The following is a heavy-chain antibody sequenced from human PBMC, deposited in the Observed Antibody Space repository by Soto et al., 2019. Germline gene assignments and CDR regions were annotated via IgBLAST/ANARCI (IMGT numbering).Heavy chain of an antibody. CDR1: GGSITSYY. J-gene: IGHJ6*03. V-gene: IGHV4-59*01. CDR2: IYNSGST. CDR3: ARAHDIVLLPVAVGRMDV. Sequence: SETLSLTCTVSGGSITSYYWSWVRQPPGKGLEWIGYIYNSGSTDYNPSLKSRVTMSLDTSKNQFSLTLSSVTAADTAVYYCARAHDIVLLPVAVGRMDVWGKGTTVTAP. D-gene: IGHD2-2*01.